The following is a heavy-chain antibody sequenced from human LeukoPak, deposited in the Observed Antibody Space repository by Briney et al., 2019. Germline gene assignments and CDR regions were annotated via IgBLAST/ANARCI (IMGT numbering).Heavy chain of an antibody. CDR1: GFTFSSYG. D-gene: IGHD2-2*01. CDR2: ISDSGGST. V-gene: IGHV3-23*01. CDR3: AKSAGFCTSTICRGAYNFDY. Sequence: GGSLRLSCAASGFTFSSYGMSWVRQAPGKGLEWVSGISDSGGSTYYADSVKGRFTISRDNSKNTLYLQMNSLRAEDSAVYYCAKSAGFCTSTICRGAYNFDYWGQGTLVTVSS. J-gene: IGHJ4*02.